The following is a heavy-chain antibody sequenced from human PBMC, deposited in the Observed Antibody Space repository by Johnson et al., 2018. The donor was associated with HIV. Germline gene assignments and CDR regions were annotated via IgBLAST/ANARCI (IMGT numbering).Heavy chain of an antibody. V-gene: IGHV3-30*04. CDR2: ISYDGSNK. CDR3: ARDTPFGYCSSTSCYAGGAFDI. J-gene: IGHJ3*02. CDR1: GFTFSSYA. Sequence: QVQLVESGGGVVQPGRSLRLSCAASGFTFSSYAMHWVRQAPGKGLEWVAVISYDGSNKYYADSVKGRFTISRDNSQNTLYLQMNSLRAEDTAVYYCARDTPFGYCSSTSCYAGGAFDIWGQGTMVTVSS. D-gene: IGHD2-2*01.